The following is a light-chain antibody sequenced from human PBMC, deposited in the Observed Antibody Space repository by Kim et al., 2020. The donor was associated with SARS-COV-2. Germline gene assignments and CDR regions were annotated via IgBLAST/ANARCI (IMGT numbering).Light chain of an antibody. CDR2: DTS. J-gene: IGKJ4*01. V-gene: IGKV3-15*01. CDR3: QQYYSWPLT. Sequence: VSPGERATLSCRASQSFTSKLAWFQQKPGRAPRLLIYDTSTRATGIPARLSGSGSGTEFTLTISSLQSEDFAVYYCQQYYSWPLTFGGGTKVDIK. CDR1: QSFTSK.